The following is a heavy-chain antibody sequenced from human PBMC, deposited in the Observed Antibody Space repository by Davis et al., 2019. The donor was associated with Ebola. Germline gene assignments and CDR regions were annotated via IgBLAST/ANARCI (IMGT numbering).Heavy chain of an antibody. CDR1: GGSISSYY. Sequence: SETLSLTCTVSGGSISSYYWSWIRQPPGKGLEWIGYIYYSGSTYYNPSLKSRVTISVDTSKNQFSLKLSSVTAADTAVYYCARGRMRGETDYWGQGTLVTVSS. D-gene: IGHD3-16*01. CDR3: ARGRMRGETDY. V-gene: IGHV4-59*12. J-gene: IGHJ4*02. CDR2: IYYSGST.